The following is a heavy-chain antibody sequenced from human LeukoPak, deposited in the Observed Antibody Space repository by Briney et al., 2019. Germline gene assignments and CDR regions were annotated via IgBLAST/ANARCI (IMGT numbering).Heavy chain of an antibody. CDR3: ATDSSREQLWFAAFDI. Sequence: ASVNVSFKVTVYTLTELSMHWLRQAPGKGRAWMGGFDLEDGETISAHKFQGRVTMTEDTPTDTAYMVLRSLRSEDTAVYYCATDSSREQLWFAAFDIWGQGTMVTVSS. J-gene: IGHJ3*02. D-gene: IGHD5-18*01. V-gene: IGHV1-24*01. CDR2: FDLEDGET. CDR1: VYTLTELS.